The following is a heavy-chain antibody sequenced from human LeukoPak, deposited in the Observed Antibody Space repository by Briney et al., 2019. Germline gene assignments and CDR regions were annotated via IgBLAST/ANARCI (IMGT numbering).Heavy chain of an antibody. J-gene: IGHJ4*02. CDR2: IYYSGST. D-gene: IGHD6-19*01. CDR3: ARSGGWYFPLDY. V-gene: IGHV4-59*12. CDR1: GGSISSYY. Sequence: SETLSLTCTVSGGSISSYYWSWIRQPPGKGLEWIGYIYYSGSTNYNPSLKSRVTISVDKSKNQFSLKLSSVTAADTAVYYCARSGGWYFPLDYWGQGTLVTVSS.